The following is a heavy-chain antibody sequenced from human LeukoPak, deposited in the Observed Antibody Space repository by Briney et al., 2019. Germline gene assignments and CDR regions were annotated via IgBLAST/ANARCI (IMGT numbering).Heavy chain of an antibody. V-gene: IGHV3-21*01. J-gene: IGHJ3*02. CDR3: ASSGYDSEDAFDI. D-gene: IGHD5-12*01. Sequence: GGSLRLSCAASGSTFSSYSMNWVRQAPGKGLEWVSSISSSSSYIYYADSVKGRFTTSRDNAKNSLYLQMNSLRAEDTAVYYCASSGYDSEDAFDIWGQGTMVTVSS. CDR1: GSTFSSYS. CDR2: ISSSSSYI.